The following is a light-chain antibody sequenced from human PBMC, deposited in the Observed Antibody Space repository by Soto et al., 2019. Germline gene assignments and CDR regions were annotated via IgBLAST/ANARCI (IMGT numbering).Light chain of an antibody. CDR2: EVN. V-gene: IGLV2-8*01. CDR1: SGDIGAYNY. Sequence: QSVLTQSPSASASPGQSVTISCTGSSGDIGAYNYVSWYQQHPGKAPKLIIYEVNKRPSGVPDRFSGSKSGITASLTVSGLQADDEADYYCGAHAGSNTWVFGGGTMVTVL. J-gene: IGLJ3*02. CDR3: GAHAGSNTWV.